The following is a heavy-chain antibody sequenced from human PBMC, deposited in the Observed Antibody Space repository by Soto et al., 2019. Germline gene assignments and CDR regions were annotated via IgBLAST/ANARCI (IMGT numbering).Heavy chain of an antibody. CDR2: ISYDGSNK. J-gene: IGHJ4*02. CDR3: AKGQSRIQQLIDY. D-gene: IGHD5-18*01. Sequence: QVQLVESGGGVVQPGRSLRLSCAASGFTFSSYGMHWVRQAPGKGLEWVAVISYDGSNKYYADSVKGRFTISRDNSKNTLYLQTNSLRAEDTAVYYCAKGQSRIQQLIDYWGQGTLVTVSS. V-gene: IGHV3-30*18. CDR1: GFTFSSYG.